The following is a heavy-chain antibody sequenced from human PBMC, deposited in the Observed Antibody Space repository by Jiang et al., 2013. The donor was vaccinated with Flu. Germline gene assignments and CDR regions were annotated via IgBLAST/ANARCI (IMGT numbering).Heavy chain of an antibody. V-gene: IGHV3-30*03. CDR2: ISYDGRVK. J-gene: IGHJ6*02. CDR3: ASQHYSGSGAYYYGMDV. D-gene: IGHD3-10*01. Sequence: LVESGGGVVQPGRSLRLSCAASGFTFSYYGMHWARQAPGKGLEWVALISYDGRVKYHADSVKDRFTVSRDNTKNTLFLQMNGLRAEDTGVYYCASQHYSGSGAYYYGMDVLGQGTTVTVSS. CDR1: GFTFSYYG.